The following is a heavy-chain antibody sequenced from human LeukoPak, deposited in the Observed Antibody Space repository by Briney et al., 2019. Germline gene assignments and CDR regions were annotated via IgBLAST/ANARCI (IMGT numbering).Heavy chain of an antibody. Sequence: ASVKVSCKASGYTFTSYGISWVRQAPGQGHEWMGWISAYNGNTNYAQKLQGRVTMTTDTSTSTAYMELRSLRSDDTAVYYCARVQRVLLWFGELAPVSQYFDYWGQGTLVTVSS. CDR3: ARVQRVLLWFGELAPVSQYFDY. D-gene: IGHD3-10*01. CDR2: ISAYNGNT. V-gene: IGHV1-18*01. CDR1: GYTFTSYG. J-gene: IGHJ4*02.